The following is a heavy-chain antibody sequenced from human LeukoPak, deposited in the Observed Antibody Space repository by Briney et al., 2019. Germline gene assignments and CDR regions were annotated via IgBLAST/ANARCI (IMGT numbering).Heavy chain of an antibody. CDR2: IWYDGSNK. V-gene: IGHV3-33*01. J-gene: IGHJ4*02. D-gene: IGHD6-19*01. Sequence: GGSLRLSCAASGFTFRSYGVHWVRQAPGKGLEWVAIIWYDGSNKYYADSVKGRFTISRDNSKNTLYLQMNSLRDEDTAVYYCARRGVAGTNYFDYWGQGTLVTVSS. CDR1: GFTFRSYG. CDR3: ARRGVAGTNYFDY.